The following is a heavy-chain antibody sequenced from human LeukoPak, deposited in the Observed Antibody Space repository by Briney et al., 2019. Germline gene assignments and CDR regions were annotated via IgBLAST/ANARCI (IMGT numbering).Heavy chain of an antibody. CDR3: ASHNIVATDYYYGMDV. CDR2: IYYSGST. V-gene: IGHV4-59*01. Sequence: SETLSLTCTVSGSSISSYYWNWIRQPPGKGLEWIGYIYYSGSTNYNPSLKSRVTISVDTSKNQFSLKLSSVTAADTAVYYCASHNIVATDYYYGMDVWGKGTTVTVSS. CDR1: GSSISSYY. D-gene: IGHD5-12*01. J-gene: IGHJ6*04.